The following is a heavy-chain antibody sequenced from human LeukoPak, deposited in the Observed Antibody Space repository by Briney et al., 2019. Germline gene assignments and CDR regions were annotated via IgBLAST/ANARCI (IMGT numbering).Heavy chain of an antibody. CDR1: GYTFTGYY. CDR3: ARNPPVRSSWIEFDY. V-gene: IGHV1-2*04. J-gene: IGHJ4*02. D-gene: IGHD6-13*01. CDR2: INPNSGGT. Sequence: GASVKVSCKASGYTFTGYYMHWVRQAPGQGLEWMGWINPNSGGTNYAQRFQGWVTMTRDTSISTAYMELSRLRSDDTAVYYCARNPPVRSSWIEFDYWGQGALVTVSS.